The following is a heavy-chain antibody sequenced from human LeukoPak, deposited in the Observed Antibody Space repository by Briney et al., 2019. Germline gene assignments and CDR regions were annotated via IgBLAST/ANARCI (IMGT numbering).Heavy chain of an antibody. CDR3: ARDSATVTTPYFDY. V-gene: IGHV1-2*04. J-gene: IGHJ4*02. CDR1: GYTFISYG. D-gene: IGHD4-17*01. CDR2: INLNNGGT. Sequence: ASVKVSCKASGYTFISYGISWVRQAPGQGLEWMGWINLNNGGTNYAQKFQGWVTMTRDTSISTAYMELSRLRSDDTAVYYCARDSATVTTPYFDYWGQGSLVTVSS.